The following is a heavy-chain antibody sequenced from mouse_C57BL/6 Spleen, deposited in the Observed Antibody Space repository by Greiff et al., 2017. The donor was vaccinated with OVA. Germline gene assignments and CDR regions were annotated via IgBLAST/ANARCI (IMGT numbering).Heavy chain of an antibody. J-gene: IGHJ1*03. CDR1: GFTFSSYA. D-gene: IGHD2-1*01. Sequence: EVKLMESGGGLVKPGGSLKLSCAASGFTFSSYAMSWVRQTPEKRLEWVATISDGGSYTYYPDNVKGRFTISRDNAKNNLYLQMSHLKSEDTAMYYCARDWGNYGYFDVWGTGTTVTVSS. CDR3: ARDWGNYGYFDV. V-gene: IGHV5-4*01. CDR2: ISDGGSYT.